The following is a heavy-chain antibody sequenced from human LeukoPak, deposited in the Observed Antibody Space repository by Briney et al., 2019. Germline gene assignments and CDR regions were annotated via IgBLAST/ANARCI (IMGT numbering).Heavy chain of an antibody. CDR1: GYTFTSYG. CDR2: ISAYNGNT. J-gene: IGHJ4*02. Sequence: ASVKVSCKASGYTFTSYGISWVRQAPGQGLEWMGWISAYNGNTNYAQKLQGRVTMTTDTSTSTAYMELRSLRSDDTAVYYCARARASRADYSNFYPAYYFDYWGQGTLVTVSS. CDR3: ARARASRADYSNFYPAYYFDY. D-gene: IGHD4-11*01. V-gene: IGHV1-18*01.